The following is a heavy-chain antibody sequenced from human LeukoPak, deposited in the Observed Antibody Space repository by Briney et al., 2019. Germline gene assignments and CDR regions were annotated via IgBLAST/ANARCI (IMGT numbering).Heavy chain of an antibody. CDR3: ARGSYDSSIYFFDS. V-gene: IGHV4-4*07. CDR2: IYTGGST. D-gene: IGHD3-22*01. CDR1: GGSISRYY. Sequence: SETLSLTCTVSGGSISRYYWNWIRQPAGKGLEWIGHIYTGGSTNYNPSLKSRVTMSVDTSKNQFSLKMTSVTAADTAVYYCARGSYDSSIYFFDSWGQGTLVTVSS. J-gene: IGHJ4*02.